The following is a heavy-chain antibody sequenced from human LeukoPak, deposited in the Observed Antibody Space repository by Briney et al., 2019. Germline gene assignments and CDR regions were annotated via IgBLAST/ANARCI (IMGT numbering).Heavy chain of an antibody. CDR1: GFTFSSYG. J-gene: IGHJ4*02. D-gene: IGHD3-22*01. V-gene: IGHV3-30*02. Sequence: GGSLRLSCAAPGFTFSSYGMHWVRQAPGKGLEWVAFIRYDGSNKYYADSVKGRFTISRDNSKNTLYLQMNSLRAEDTAVYYCANDYYDSSPLDYWGQGTLVTVSS. CDR2: IRYDGSNK. CDR3: ANDYYDSSPLDY.